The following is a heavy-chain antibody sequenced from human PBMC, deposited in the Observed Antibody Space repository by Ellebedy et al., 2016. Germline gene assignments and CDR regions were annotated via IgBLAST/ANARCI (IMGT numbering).Heavy chain of an antibody. D-gene: IGHD1-26*01. V-gene: IGHV3-23*01. CDR1: GFTFSSYA. Sequence: GESLKISCAASGFTFSSYAMSWVRQAPGKGLEWVSAISGSGGSTYYADSVKGRFTISRDNSKNTLYLQMNSLRAEDTAVHYCARNPSGSHYGWGRGTLVTVSS. J-gene: IGHJ4*02. CDR2: ISGSGGST. CDR3: ARNPSGSHYG.